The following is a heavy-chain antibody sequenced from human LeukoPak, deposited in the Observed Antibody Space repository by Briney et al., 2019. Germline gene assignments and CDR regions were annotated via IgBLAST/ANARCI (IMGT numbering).Heavy chain of an antibody. D-gene: IGHD3-10*01. CDR3: ARYFFLGSSGENWFDP. J-gene: IGHJ5*02. CDR1: GGSISGGDYY. V-gene: IGHV4-30-4*01. CDR2: IYYSGST. Sequence: PSETLSLTCTVSGGSISGGDYYWGWIRQPPGKGLEWIGYIYYSGSTYYNPSLKSRVTISVDTSKNQFSLKLSSVTAADTAVYYCARYFFLGSSGENWFDPWGQGTLVTVSS.